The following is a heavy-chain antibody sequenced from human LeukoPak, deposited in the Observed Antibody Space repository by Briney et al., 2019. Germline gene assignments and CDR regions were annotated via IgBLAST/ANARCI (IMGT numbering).Heavy chain of an antibody. CDR3: ARVVYSISVVDS. D-gene: IGHD6-6*01. Sequence: SETLSLTCTVSGGSISSSSYYWDWIRQPPGKGLEWIGSSYYSGSTYYNPSFKSRVTISVDTSKNQFSLKLSSVTAADTAVYYCARVVYSISVVDSWGQGTLVTVSS. V-gene: IGHV4-39*01. J-gene: IGHJ4*02. CDR1: GGSISSSSYY. CDR2: SYYSGST.